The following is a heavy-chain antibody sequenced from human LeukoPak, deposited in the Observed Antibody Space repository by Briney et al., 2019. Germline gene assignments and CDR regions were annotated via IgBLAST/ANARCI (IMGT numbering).Heavy chain of an antibody. CDR3: AKDAPVRQGWFDP. Sequence: SETLSLTCTVAGGSISSSGDYWGWIRQPPGKGLEWIGSIYYSGGTHSNPSLKSRVTISVDTSKNQFSLKLSSVTAADTAVYYCAKDAPVRQGWFDPWGQGTLVTVSS. CDR1: GGSISSSGDY. J-gene: IGHJ5*02. D-gene: IGHD2-8*01. V-gene: IGHV4-39*07. CDR2: IYYSGGT.